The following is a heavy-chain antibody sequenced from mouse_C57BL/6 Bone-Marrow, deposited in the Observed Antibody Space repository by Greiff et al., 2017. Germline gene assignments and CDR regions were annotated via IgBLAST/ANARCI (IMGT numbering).Heavy chain of an antibody. CDR3: ARGGYYGSTFAY. Sequence: QVQLQQSGAELVRPGTSVKVSCKASGYAFTNYLIEWVKQRPGQGLEWIGVINPGSGGTNYNEKFKGKATLTADKSSSTAYMQLSSLTSEDSAVYFGARGGYYGSTFAYWGQGTLVTVSA. V-gene: IGHV1-54*01. J-gene: IGHJ3*01. D-gene: IGHD1-1*01. CDR2: INPGSGGT. CDR1: GYAFTNYL.